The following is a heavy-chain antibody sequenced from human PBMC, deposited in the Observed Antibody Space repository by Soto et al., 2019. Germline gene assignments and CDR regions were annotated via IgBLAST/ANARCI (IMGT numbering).Heavy chain of an antibody. CDR3: ARGGVEPFDY. J-gene: IGHJ4*02. CDR2: SSDYGRV. Sequence: AGSLRLSCAASGFTFRNYWMHWVRQAPGKGLVWASRSSDYGRVNYADSVEGRFTISRDDAKSELYLQMSSLRLEDTAVYYCARGGVEPFDYWGQGALVTVSS. D-gene: IGHD3-3*01. V-gene: IGHV3-74*01. CDR1: GFTFRNYW.